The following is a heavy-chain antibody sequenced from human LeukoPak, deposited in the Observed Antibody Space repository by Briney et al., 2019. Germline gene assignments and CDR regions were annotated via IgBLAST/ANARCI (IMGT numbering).Heavy chain of an antibody. D-gene: IGHD6-13*01. V-gene: IGHV3-21*01. J-gene: IGHJ4*02. CDR3: ARAGYSSSWRERYKYYFDY. CDR2: ISSSSSHM. Sequence: GGSLRLSCAASGFTFSSYTMNWVRQAPGKGLEWVSLISSSSSHMHYADSVRGRFTISRDNAKNSLYLQMKSLRAEDTAVYYCARAGYSSSWRERYKYYFDYWGQGTLVTVSS. CDR1: GFTFSSYT.